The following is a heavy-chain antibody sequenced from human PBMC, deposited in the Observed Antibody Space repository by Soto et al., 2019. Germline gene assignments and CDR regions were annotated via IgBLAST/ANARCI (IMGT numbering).Heavy chain of an antibody. Sequence: SETLSLTCTVSGGSMSSSSYYWGRSRQPPGKGMEWIGSIYYSGSTYYNPSLKSRVTMSVDTSKNQFSLKLSSVTAADTAVYYCARHGYYYYYMDVWGKGTTVTVSS. J-gene: IGHJ6*03. CDR3: ARHGYYYYYMDV. CDR2: IYYSGST. V-gene: IGHV4-39*01. CDR1: GGSMSSSSYY.